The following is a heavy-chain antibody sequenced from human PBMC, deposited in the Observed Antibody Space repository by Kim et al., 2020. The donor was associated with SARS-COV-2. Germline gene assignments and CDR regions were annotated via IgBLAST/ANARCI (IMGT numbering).Heavy chain of an antibody. J-gene: IGHJ6*02. Sequence: SETLSLTCAVYGGSFSGYYWSWIRQPPGKGLEWIGEINHSGSTNYNPSLKSRVTISVDTSKNQFSLKLSSVTAADTAVYYCARGVTMVRGFYTTSSGWYYGMDVWGQGTTVTVSS. CDR1: GGSFSGYY. D-gene: IGHD3-10*01. CDR2: INHSGST. V-gene: IGHV4-34*01. CDR3: ARGVTMVRGFYTTSSGWYYGMDV.